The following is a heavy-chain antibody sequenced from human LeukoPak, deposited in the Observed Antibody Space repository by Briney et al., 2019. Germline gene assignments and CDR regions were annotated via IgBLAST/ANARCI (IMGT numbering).Heavy chain of an antibody. CDR1: GFTFISYW. D-gene: IGHD1-1*01. V-gene: IGHV3-7*04. CDR3: ARDSTGTVFDL. Sequence: GGSQRLFCVASGFTFISYWMTWVRQAPGKGLEWVAQISQDGTESYSVDSVRGRFTISRDNAKNSVYLQMNSLRPEDTAVYYCARDSTGTVFDLWGQGTLVTVSS. J-gene: IGHJ4*02. CDR2: ISQDGTES.